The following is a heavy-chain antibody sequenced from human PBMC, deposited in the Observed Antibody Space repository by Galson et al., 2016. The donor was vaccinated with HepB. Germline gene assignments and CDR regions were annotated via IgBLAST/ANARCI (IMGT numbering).Heavy chain of an antibody. Sequence: SETLSLTCTVSGASMSTGSFYWGWVRQPPGKGLQWIGTIYYSGTTNYNPSLKSRVTISVDTFKNQFSLKLASVTAADTAVYYCARGFRGRTCYFDYWGQGTLVTVSS. V-gene: IGHV4-39*01. D-gene: IGHD3-10*01. CDR1: GASMSTGSFY. J-gene: IGHJ4*02. CDR2: IYYSGTT. CDR3: ARGFRGRTCYFDY.